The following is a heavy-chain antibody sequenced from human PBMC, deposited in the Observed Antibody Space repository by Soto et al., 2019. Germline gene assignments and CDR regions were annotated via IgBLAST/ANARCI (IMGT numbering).Heavy chain of an antibody. J-gene: IGHJ6*03. Sequence: ASVKVSCKASGYTFTGYYMHWVRQAPGQGLEWMGWINPNSGGTNYAQKFQGWVTMTRDTSISTAYMELSRLRSDDTAVYYCAKRDRIFEFRLQPGGYYYYYMDVWGKGTTVTVSS. CDR2: INPNSGGT. CDR3: AKRDRIFEFRLQPGGYYYYYMDV. CDR1: GYTFTGYY. D-gene: IGHD3-16*01. V-gene: IGHV1-2*04.